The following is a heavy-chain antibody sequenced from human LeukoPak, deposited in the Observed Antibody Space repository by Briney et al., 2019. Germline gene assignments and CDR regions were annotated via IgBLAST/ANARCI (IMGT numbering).Heavy chain of an antibody. V-gene: IGHV4-59*01. CDR1: GGSISSYY. Sequence: SETLSLTCTVSGGSISSYYWGWIRQPPGKGLEWIGYIYYSGSTNYNPSLKSRVTISVDTSKNQFSLKLSSVTAADTAVYYCARDRSDYYDSSGYYLFDYWGQGTLVTVSS. CDR2: IYYSGST. J-gene: IGHJ4*02. CDR3: ARDRSDYYDSSGYYLFDY. D-gene: IGHD3-22*01.